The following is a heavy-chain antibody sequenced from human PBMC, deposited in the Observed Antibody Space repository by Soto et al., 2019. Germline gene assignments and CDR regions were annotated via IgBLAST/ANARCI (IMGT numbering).Heavy chain of an antibody. CDR2: ISGSGGST. CDR1: GFTFSSYA. D-gene: IGHD2-15*01. J-gene: IGHJ1*01. Sequence: GGSLRLSCAASGFTFSSYAMSWVRQAPGKGLEWVSAISGSGGSTYYADSVKGRFTISRDNSKNTLYLQMNSLRAEDTAMYYCARDRCSGGNCDSAAEYYQYWGQGTLVTVSS. V-gene: IGHV3-23*01. CDR3: ARDRCSGGNCDSAAEYYQY.